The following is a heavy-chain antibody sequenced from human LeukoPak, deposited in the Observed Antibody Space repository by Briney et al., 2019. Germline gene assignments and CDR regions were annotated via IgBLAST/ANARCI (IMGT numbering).Heavy chain of an antibody. V-gene: IGHV1-2*02. CDR3: AGTGFWYSGSHDAFDI. D-gene: IGHD1-26*01. CDR2: INPNSGGT. CDR1: GYTFTGYY. J-gene: IGHJ3*02. Sequence: ASVKVSCKASGYTFTGYYMHWVRQAPGQGLEWMGWINPNSGGTNYAQKFQGRVTITRNTSISTAYMELSSLRSEDTAVYYCAGTGFWYSGSHDAFDIWGQGTMVTVSS.